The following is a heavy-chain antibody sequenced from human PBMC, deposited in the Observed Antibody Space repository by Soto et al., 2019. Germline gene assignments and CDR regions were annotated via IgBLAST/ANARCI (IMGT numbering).Heavy chain of an antibody. V-gene: IGHV3-43D*04. J-gene: IGHJ6*02. Sequence: GGTLRLSCAASRFSQDDNAMPWVRKAPGWGLVWVSLTRGDGGSTYYEDSVKGRFTISTDTSKNSLYLPPNSLRAEDTALYYCAEDRLAHDYSNYYDYGREVWGLVTTVTV. CDR3: AEDRLAHDYSNYYDYGREV. D-gene: IGHD4-4*01. CDR2: TRGDGGST. CDR1: RFSQDDNA.